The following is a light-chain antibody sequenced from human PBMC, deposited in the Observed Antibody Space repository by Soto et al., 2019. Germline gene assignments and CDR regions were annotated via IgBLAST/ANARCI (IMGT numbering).Light chain of an antibody. CDR2: FNN. J-gene: IGLJ3*02. CDR1: SSNIGSNY. V-gene: IGLV1-47*02. CDR3: ATWDDSLSGVV. Sequence: QSVLTQPPSASGTPGQRVTMSCSGSSSNIGSNYVYWYQQFPGTAPKVLIYFNNQRPSGVPDRVSGSKSGTSASLAISGLRSEDEADYYCATWDDSLSGVVFGGGTKVTVL.